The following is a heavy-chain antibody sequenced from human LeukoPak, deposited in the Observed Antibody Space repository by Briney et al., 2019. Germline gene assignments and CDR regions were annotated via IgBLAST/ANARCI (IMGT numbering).Heavy chain of an antibody. Sequence: ASVKVSCEASGYTFTGYYMHWVRQAPGQGLEWMGWINLNSGGTNDAQKFQDRVTMTRDTSISTAYMELSRLRFDDTAVYYCARERGYSSSWYDYWGQGTLVTVSS. D-gene: IGHD6-13*01. CDR3: ARERGYSSSWYDY. J-gene: IGHJ4*02. CDR2: INLNSGGT. V-gene: IGHV1-2*02. CDR1: GYTFTGYY.